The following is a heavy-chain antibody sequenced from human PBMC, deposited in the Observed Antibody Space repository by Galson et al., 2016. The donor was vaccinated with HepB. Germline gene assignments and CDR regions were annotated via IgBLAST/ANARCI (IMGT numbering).Heavy chain of an antibody. V-gene: IGHV4-34*01. CDR1: GGSFSGYY. Sequence: SETLSLTCAVYGGSFSGYYWSWIRQPPGKGLEWIGEINHSGSTNYNPSLKSRVTISVDTSQTQFSLKLCSVTAAATAVYYCASGDDELLSSVEAPPQYYGMDGGGQGTTVTVSS. CDR2: INHSGST. D-gene: IGHD2-2*01. J-gene: IGHJ6*01. CDR3: ASGDDELLSSVEAPPQYYGMDG.